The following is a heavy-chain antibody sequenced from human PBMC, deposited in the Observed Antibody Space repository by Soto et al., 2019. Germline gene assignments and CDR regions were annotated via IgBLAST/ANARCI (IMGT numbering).Heavy chain of an antibody. CDR2: ISGSGGST. J-gene: IGHJ4*02. V-gene: IGHV3-23*01. CDR1: GFTFSSYA. Sequence: EVQLLESGGGLVQPGGSLRLSCAASGFTFSSYAMSWVRQAPGKGLEWVSAISGSGGSTYYADSVKGRFTISRDNSKNTRYLQMNSLGAEDTAVYYCGKGGQPLGGGYFDYWGQGTLVTVSS. D-gene: IGHD6-13*01. CDR3: GKGGQPLGGGYFDY.